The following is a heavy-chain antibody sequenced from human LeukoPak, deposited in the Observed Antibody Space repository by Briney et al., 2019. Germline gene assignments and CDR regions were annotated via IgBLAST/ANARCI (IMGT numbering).Heavy chain of an antibody. CDR2: ISDDGKKA. J-gene: IGHJ4*02. CDR1: GFTFTSHW. V-gene: IGHV3-74*01. D-gene: IGHD1-20*01. CDR3: AASFRVTGTTYYY. Sequence: GGSLRLSCAESGFTFTSHWMHWVRQAPGKGLVWVCHISDDGKKANSADSVKGRFTISRDAAKNTLHLQMDSLRVEDTAVYYCAASFRVTGTTYYYWGQGTMVTVSS.